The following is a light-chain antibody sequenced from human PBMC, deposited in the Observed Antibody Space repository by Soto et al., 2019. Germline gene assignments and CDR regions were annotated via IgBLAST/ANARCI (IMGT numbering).Light chain of an antibody. CDR1: SSNIGAGYD. J-gene: IGLJ1*01. CDR2: GNS. V-gene: IGLV1-40*01. Sequence: QSVLTQPPSVSGAPGQRVTISCTGSSSNIGAGYDVHWYQQLPGTAPKLLIYGNSNRPSGVPDRFSGSKSGTSASLAITGLQAEDEADYYCLSYDSSLSGYVFGTGTKLTVL. CDR3: LSYDSSLSGYV.